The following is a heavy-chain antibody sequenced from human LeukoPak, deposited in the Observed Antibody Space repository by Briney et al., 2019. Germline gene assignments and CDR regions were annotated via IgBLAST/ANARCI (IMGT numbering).Heavy chain of an antibody. V-gene: IGHV3-23*01. Sequence: GVSLRLSRAASGFTFSSYAMRWVHQAPGKGLEWVSSISGSGGSTYYADSVKGRFTISRDNSKNTLYLQMNSLRAEDTAVYYCAKGITVIPSFYFDYWGQGTLVTVSS. CDR2: ISGSGGST. D-gene: IGHD2-21*01. CDR3: AKGITVIPSFYFDY. J-gene: IGHJ4*02. CDR1: GFTFSSYA.